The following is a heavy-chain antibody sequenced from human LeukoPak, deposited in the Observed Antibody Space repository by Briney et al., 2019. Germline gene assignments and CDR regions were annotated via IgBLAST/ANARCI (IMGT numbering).Heavy chain of an antibody. D-gene: IGHD3-3*01. Sequence: ASVKVSCKASGYTFTSYYMHWVRQAPGQGLEWMGIINPSGGSTSYAQKFQGRVTVTRDTSTSTVYMELSSLRTEDTAVYYCARCYDFYYYGMDVWGQGTTVTVSS. CDR3: ARCYDFYYYGMDV. CDR2: INPSGGST. V-gene: IGHV1-46*01. J-gene: IGHJ6*02. CDR1: GYTFTSYY.